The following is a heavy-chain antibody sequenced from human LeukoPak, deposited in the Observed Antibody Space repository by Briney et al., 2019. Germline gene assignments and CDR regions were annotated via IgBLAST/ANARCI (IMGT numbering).Heavy chain of an antibody. V-gene: IGHV4-59*08. CDR2: ISSTGRT. Sequence: GSLRLSCAASGFTFSDYYMSWIRQAPGKGLEWIGRISSTGRTDYNPSLTSRVTISVDTFKNQLSMKLSSVTAADTAVYYCAKGAGPPWFDPWGQGTLVTVSS. CDR3: AKGAGPPWFDP. J-gene: IGHJ5*02. CDR1: GFTFSDYY. D-gene: IGHD6-19*01.